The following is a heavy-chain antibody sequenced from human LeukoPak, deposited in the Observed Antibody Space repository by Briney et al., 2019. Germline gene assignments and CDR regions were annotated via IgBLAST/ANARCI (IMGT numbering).Heavy chain of an antibody. CDR2: ISSSSSTI. CDR3: ARVVGYGYSDY. Sequence: PGGSLRLSCAASGFTFSSYSMNWVRQAPGKGLEWVSYISSSSSTIYYADSVKGRFTISRDNAKNSLYLQMNSLRAEDTAVYYCARVVGYGYSDYWGQGTLVTVSS. CDR1: GFTFSSYS. J-gene: IGHJ4*02. D-gene: IGHD5-18*01. V-gene: IGHV3-48*01.